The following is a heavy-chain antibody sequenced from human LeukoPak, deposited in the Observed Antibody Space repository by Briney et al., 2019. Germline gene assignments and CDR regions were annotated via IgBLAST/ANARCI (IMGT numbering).Heavy chain of an antibody. D-gene: IGHD3-22*01. V-gene: IGHV3-30*03. CDR1: GFTFSSYG. Sequence: TGGSLRLSCAASGFTFSSYGMHWVRQAPGKGLEWVAVISYDGSNKYYADSVKGRFTISRDNSKNTLYLQMNSLRAEDTAVYYCRADYYDSSGYYYGYYGMDVWGQGTTVTVSS. CDR3: RADYYDSSGYYYGYYGMDV. CDR2: ISYDGSNK. J-gene: IGHJ6*02.